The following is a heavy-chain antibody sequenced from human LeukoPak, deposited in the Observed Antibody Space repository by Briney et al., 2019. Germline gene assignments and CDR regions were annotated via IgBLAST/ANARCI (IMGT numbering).Heavy chain of an antibody. J-gene: IGHJ4*02. V-gene: IGHV1-2*02. CDR2: INPNSGGT. CDR1: GYTFTGYY. Sequence: VASVKVSCKASGYTFTGYYMHWVRQAPGQGLEWMGWINPNSGGTNYAQKFQGRVTMTRDTSISTAYMELSRLRSDDTAVYYCASGIAVAGTGYYFDYWGQGTLVTVSS. CDR3: ASGIAVAGTGYYFDY. D-gene: IGHD6-19*01.